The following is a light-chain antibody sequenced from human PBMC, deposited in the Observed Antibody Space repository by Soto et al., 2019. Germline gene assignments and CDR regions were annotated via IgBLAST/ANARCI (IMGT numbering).Light chain of an antibody. V-gene: IGKV3-15*01. J-gene: IGKJ1*01. CDR3: QQYNNWPRT. CDR2: GAS. Sequence: EIVLTQSPGTLSLSRGERATLSCRASQSVSNSYLAWYQQKPGRAPRLLIYGASTRAPGIPARFSGSGSGTEFTLTISSLQSEDFAVYYCQQYNNWPRTFGQGTKVDI. CDR1: QSVSNSY.